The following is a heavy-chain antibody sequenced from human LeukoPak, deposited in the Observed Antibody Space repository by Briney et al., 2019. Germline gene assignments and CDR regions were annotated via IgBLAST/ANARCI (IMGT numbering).Heavy chain of an antibody. J-gene: IGHJ3*02. D-gene: IGHD6-19*01. CDR1: GYTFTGYY. Sequence: ASVKVSCKSSGYTFTGYYIHWVRQAPGQGLEWMGRINPNSGDTNYAQKFQGRVTMTRDTSISTVYMEQSRLRSDGTAVYYCASEADTDAFDIWGQGIMVTVSS. CDR3: ASEADTDAFDI. V-gene: IGHV1-2*06. CDR2: INPNSGDT.